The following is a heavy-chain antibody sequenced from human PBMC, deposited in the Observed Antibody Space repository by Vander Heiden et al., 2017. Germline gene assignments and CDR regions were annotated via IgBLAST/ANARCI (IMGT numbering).Heavy chain of an antibody. CDR2: INHSGST. CDR1: GGSFSGYY. Sequence: QVQLQQWGAGLLKPSETLSLTCAVHGGSFSGYYWSWIRQPPGKGLELIGEINHSGSTNYNPSLKSRVTISVDTSKNQFSLKLSSVTAADTAVYYCARGRVTMVRGVITPRYGMDVWGQGTTVTVSS. CDR3: ARGRVTMVRGVITPRYGMDV. D-gene: IGHD3-10*01. J-gene: IGHJ6*02. V-gene: IGHV4-34*01.